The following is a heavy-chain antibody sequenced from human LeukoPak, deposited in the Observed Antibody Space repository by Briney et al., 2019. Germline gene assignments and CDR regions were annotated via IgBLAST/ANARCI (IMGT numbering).Heavy chain of an antibody. CDR1: GYTFTSYG. CDR2: ISAYNGNT. V-gene: IGHV1-18*01. Sequence: ASVKVSCKASGYTFTSYGISWVRQAPGQGLGRMGWISAYNGNTNYAQKLQGRVTMTTDTSTSTAYMELRSLRSDDTAVYYCARVRMVRGVYRSEDYWGQGTLVTVSS. CDR3: ARVRMVRGVYRSEDY. D-gene: IGHD3-10*01. J-gene: IGHJ4*02.